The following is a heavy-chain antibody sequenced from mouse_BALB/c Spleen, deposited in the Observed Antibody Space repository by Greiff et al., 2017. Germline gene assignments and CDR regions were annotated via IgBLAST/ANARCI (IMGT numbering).Heavy chain of an antibody. J-gene: IGHJ3*01. D-gene: IGHD2-14*01. Sequence: VQLQESGPGLVAPSQSLSITCTVSGFSLTSYGVHWVRQPPGKGLEWLGVIWAGGSTNYNSALMSRLSISKDNSKSQVFLKMNSLQTDDTAMYYCARDRGYLAYWGQGTLVTVSA. V-gene: IGHV2-9*02. CDR3: ARDRGYLAY. CDR2: IWAGGST. CDR1: GFSLTSYG.